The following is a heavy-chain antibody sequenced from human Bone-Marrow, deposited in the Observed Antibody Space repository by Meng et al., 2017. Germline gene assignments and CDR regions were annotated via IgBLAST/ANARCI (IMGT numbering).Heavy chain of an antibody. CDR2: INPSGGST. CDR3: ARDSPFYYYGMDV. CDR1: GYTFTSYD. Sequence: ASVKVSCKASGYTFTSYDINWVRQAPGQGLEWMGIINPSGGSTSYAQKFQGRVTMTRDTSTSTVYMELSSLRSEDTAVYYCARDSPFYYYGMDVWGQGTTVTVSS. V-gene: IGHV1-46*01. J-gene: IGHJ6*02.